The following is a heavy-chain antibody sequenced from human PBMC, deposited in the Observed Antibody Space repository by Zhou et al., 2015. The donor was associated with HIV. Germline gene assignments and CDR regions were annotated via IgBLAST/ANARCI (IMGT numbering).Heavy chain of an antibody. Sequence: QGQLVQSGAEVKKPGASVKVSCKASGYTFSAYGISWVRQAPGQGLEWMGWISAYSGNTNYAQKVQGRVTMTTDTSTSTAYMELRSLRSDDTAVYYCARSLWNGLQLRLDYWGQGTLVTVSS. J-gene: IGHJ4*02. V-gene: IGHV1-18*01. CDR1: GYTFSAYG. D-gene: IGHD1-7*01. CDR3: ARSLWNGLQLRLDY. CDR2: ISAYSGNT.